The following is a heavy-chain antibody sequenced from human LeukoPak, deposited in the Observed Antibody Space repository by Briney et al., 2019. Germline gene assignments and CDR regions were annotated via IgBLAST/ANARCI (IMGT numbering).Heavy chain of an antibody. J-gene: IGHJ3*02. CDR3: ARHLTLYGSRAFDI. Sequence: SETLSLTCTVSGGSISSYYWSWIRQPPGKGLEWIGYIYYSGSTNYNPSLKSRVTISVDTSKNQFSLKLNSVTAADTAVYYCARHLTLYGSRAFDIWGQGTMVTVSS. V-gene: IGHV4-59*08. CDR2: IYYSGST. CDR1: GGSISSYY. D-gene: IGHD5-24*01.